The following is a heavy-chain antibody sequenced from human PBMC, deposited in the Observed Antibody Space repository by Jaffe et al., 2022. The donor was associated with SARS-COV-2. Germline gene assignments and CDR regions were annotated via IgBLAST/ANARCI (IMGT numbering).Heavy chain of an antibody. Sequence: QVQLVQSGAEVKKPGSSVKVSCKASGGTFSRYAISWVRQAPGQGLEWMGGIIPIFGTANYAQKFQGRVTITADESTSTAYMELSSLRSEDTAVYYCARGPKGIVVVPAAPFDYWGQGTLVTVSS. J-gene: IGHJ4*02. CDR3: ARGPKGIVVVPAAPFDY. V-gene: IGHV1-69*01. CDR1: GGTFSRYA. CDR2: IIPIFGTA. D-gene: IGHD2-2*01.